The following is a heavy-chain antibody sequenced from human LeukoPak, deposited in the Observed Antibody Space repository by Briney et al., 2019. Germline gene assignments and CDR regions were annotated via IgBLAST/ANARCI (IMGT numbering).Heavy chain of an antibody. CDR2: IYYSGGT. J-gene: IGHJ4*02. D-gene: IGHD5-18*01. CDR3: WGAAYSYAFY. Sequence: SETLSLTCTVSGGSISSYYWSWIRQPPGKGLEWIGYIYYSGGTNYNPSLESRGTISVNTSNNNFSLKLISVPAADTPAYYFWGAAYSYAFYWGKGTLVTVS. V-gene: IGHV4-59*01. CDR1: GGSISSYY.